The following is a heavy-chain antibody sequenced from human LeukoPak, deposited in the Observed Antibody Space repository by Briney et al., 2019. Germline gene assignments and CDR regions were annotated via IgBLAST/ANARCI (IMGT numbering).Heavy chain of an antibody. V-gene: IGHV1-2*02. Sequence: ASVKVSCKASGYTFTGYYMHWVRQAPGQGLEWMGWNNPNSGGTNYAQKFQGRVTMTRDTSISTAYMELSRLRSDDTAVYYCAMVGYCSSTSCDAPYYYYMDVWGKGTTVTVSS. CDR3: AMVGYCSSTSCDAPYYYYMDV. CDR2: NNPNSGGT. D-gene: IGHD2-2*01. CDR1: GYTFTGYY. J-gene: IGHJ6*03.